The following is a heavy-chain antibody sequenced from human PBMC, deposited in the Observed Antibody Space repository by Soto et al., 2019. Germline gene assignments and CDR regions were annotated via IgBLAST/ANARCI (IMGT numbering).Heavy chain of an antibody. V-gene: IGHV1-46*01. D-gene: IGHD2-8*01. J-gene: IGHJ3*02. CDR1: GGTFSSYA. CDR3: ARSPTYCTNGVCYTGAFDI. Sequence: GASVKVSCKASGGTFSSYAISWVRQAPGQGLEWMGIINPSGGSTSYAQKFQGRVTMTRDTSTSTVYMELSSLRSEDTAVYYCARSPTYCTNGVCYTGAFDIWGQGTMVT. CDR2: INPSGGST.